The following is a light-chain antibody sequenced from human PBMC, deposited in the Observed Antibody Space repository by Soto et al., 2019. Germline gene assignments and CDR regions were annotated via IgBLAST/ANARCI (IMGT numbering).Light chain of an antibody. Sequence: QSVLTQPRSVSGSPGQSVTISCTGTSSDVGGYNYVSWYQQHPGKAPKLMIYEVSNRPSGVSNRFSGSKSGNTASLTISGLQAEDEADYYCCSYAGSYTYVFGTGTKVTVL. CDR2: EVS. CDR1: SSDVGGYNY. V-gene: IGLV2-11*01. J-gene: IGLJ1*01. CDR3: CSYAGSYTYV.